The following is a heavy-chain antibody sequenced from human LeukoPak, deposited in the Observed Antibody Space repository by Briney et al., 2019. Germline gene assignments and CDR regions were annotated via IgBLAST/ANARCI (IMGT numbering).Heavy chain of an antibody. D-gene: IGHD3-22*01. J-gene: IGHJ3*02. CDR3: ARGRHYYDTRGYSDAFDI. Sequence: GGSLRLSCAASGFTFNSYAMSWVRQAPGKGLEWIAYISSRDDSINYADSLTGRFTISRDNAKNSLFLQMNSLRAEDTAVFYCARGRHYYDTRGYSDAFDIWGQGTLVTVSS. V-gene: IGHV3-48*04. CDR1: GFTFNSYA. CDR2: ISSRDDSI.